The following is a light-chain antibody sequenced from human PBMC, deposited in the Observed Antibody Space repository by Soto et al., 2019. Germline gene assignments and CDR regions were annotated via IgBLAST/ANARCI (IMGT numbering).Light chain of an antibody. J-gene: IGKJ5*01. Sequence: EIVLTQSPVTLSLSPGERATLSCRASQSVGGSYLAWYQQKPGQAPRLLIYDASNRATGIPARFSGSGSGTDFTLTISSLEPEDFAVYYCQQRSNWPPRITFGQGTRLEI. CDR3: QQRSNWPPRIT. CDR2: DAS. CDR1: QSVGGSY. V-gene: IGKV3-11*01.